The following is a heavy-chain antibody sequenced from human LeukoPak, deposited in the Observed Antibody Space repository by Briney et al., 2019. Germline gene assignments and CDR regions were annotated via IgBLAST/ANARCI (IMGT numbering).Heavy chain of an antibody. CDR3: ARAGYTISSYRFDY. J-gene: IGHJ4*02. D-gene: IGHD3-16*02. CDR2: IYTTGRT. V-gene: IGHV4-4*07. CDR1: GGSISSYW. Sequence: SETLSLNCSVSGGSISSYWWSWIRQPAGKGLEFIGRIYTTGRTNYNPSLKSRVSMSVDTSKNKFSLELRSVTAADTAVCFCARAGYTISSYRFDYWGQGALVTVSS.